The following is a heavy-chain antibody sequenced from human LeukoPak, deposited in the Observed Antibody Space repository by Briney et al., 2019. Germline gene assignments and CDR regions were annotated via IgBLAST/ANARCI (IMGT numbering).Heavy chain of an antibody. J-gene: IGHJ6*03. D-gene: IGHD1-1*01. Sequence: PGGSLRLSCVASGFYFSGSSMNCVRQAPGKGLEWVASINSGSTYMYYSDSVKGRFTLSRDNAKNSLHLQIESLRDAVTALYFRARVEATTGRNHHYFYTAGCGKGSTATVSS. CDR2: INSGSTYM. CDR3: ARVEATTGRNHHYFYTAG. V-gene: IGHV3-21*01. CDR1: GFYFSGSS.